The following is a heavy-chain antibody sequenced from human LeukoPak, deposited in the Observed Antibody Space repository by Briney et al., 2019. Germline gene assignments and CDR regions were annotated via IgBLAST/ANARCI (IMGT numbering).Heavy chain of an antibody. Sequence: SETLSLTCTVSSGSISSYYWSWIRQPPGKGLEWIGYIYYSGSTNYNPSLKSRVTISVDTSKNQFSLKLSSVTAADTAVYYCARENGDYEAFDIWGQGTMVTVSS. V-gene: IGHV4-59*01. J-gene: IGHJ3*02. CDR2: IYYSGST. CDR3: ARENGDYEAFDI. D-gene: IGHD4-17*01. CDR1: SGSISSYY.